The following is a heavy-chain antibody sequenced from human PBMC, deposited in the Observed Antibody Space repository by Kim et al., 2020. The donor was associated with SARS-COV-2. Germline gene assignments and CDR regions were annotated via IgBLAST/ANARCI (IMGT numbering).Heavy chain of an antibody. CDR3: ARDLSSVLTGYYDAFDI. CDR1: GGSISSYY. V-gene: IGHV4-59*01. Sequence: SETLSLTCTVSGGSISSYYWSWIRQPPGKGLEWIGYIYYSGSTNYNPSLKSRVTISVDTSKNQFSLKLSSVTAADTAVYYCARDLSSVLTGYYDAFDIWGQGTMVTVSS. J-gene: IGHJ3*02. D-gene: IGHD3-9*01. CDR2: IYYSGST.